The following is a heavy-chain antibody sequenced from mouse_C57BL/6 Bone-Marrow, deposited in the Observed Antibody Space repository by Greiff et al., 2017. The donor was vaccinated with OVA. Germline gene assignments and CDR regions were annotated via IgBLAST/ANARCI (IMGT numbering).Heavy chain of an antibody. CDR2: IHPNSGST. D-gene: IGHD1-2*01. CDR1: GYTFTSYW. CDR3: ARTAWGFAY. Sequence: QVHVKQPGAELVKPGASVKLSCKASGYTFTSYWMHWVKQRPGQGLEWIGMIHPNSGSTNYNEKVKSKATLTVDKSASTAYMQLSSLTSEDSAVYYCARTAWGFAYWGQGTLVTVSA. V-gene: IGHV1-64*01. J-gene: IGHJ3*01.